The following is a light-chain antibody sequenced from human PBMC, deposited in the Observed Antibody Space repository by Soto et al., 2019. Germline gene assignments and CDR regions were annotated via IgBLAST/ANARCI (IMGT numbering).Light chain of an antibody. V-gene: IGKV3-20*01. J-gene: IGKJ1*01. CDR3: QQYGSAPWT. CDR1: QSVGSSH. CDR2: GAS. Sequence: EIVLTQSPGTLSLSPGERATLSCRASQSVGSSHLAWYQQKPGQAPRLLIYGASSRATGIPDRFSGGGSGTDFTSTISRLEPEDFAVYYCQQYGSAPWTFGQGTKVDIK.